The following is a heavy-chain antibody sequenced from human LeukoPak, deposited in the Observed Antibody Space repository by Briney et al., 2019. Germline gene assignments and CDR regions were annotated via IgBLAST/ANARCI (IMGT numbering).Heavy chain of an antibody. D-gene: IGHD2-2*01. CDR3: ARETFVVVPAALDY. J-gene: IGHJ4*02. CDR2: IYASGST. CDR1: GGSISSSSYY. Sequence: SGTLSLTCTVSGGSISSSSYYWSWIRQPAGKGLEWIGRIYASGSTNYNPSLKSRVTISVDTSKNQFSLKLSSVTAADTAVYYCARETFVVVPAALDYWGQGTLVTVSS. V-gene: IGHV4-61*02.